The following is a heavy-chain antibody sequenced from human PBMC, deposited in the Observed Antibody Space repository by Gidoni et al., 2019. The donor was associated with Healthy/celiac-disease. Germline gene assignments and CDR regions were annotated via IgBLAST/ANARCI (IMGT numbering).Heavy chain of an antibody. CDR3: ARALGATTFYYYYYGMDV. J-gene: IGHJ6*02. CDR2: IYYSGST. Sequence: QVQLQESGPGLVKTSETLSLTCTVSGGCISSYYWSWIRQPPGKGLEWIGYIYYSGSTNYNPSLKRRVTISVDTSKNQFSLKLSSVTAADTAVYYCARALGATTFYYYYYGMDVWGQGTTVTVSS. CDR1: GGCISSYY. V-gene: IGHV4-59*01. D-gene: IGHD1-26*01.